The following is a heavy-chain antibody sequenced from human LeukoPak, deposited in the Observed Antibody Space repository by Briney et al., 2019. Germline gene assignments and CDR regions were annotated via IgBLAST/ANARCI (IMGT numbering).Heavy chain of an antibody. V-gene: IGHV3-23*01. CDR2: ISSRGDST. CDR1: GFIFSNYA. D-gene: IGHD6-19*01. J-gene: IGHJ4*02. Sequence: PGGSLRLSCAASGFIFSNYAMSWVRQVPGRGLEWVSTISSRGDSTYVADSVKGRFTISRDNSKNSLYLQMNIVRAEDTAAYYCVKGPRPDITVAHTVENWGQGTLVTVSS. CDR3: VKGPRPDITVAHTVEN.